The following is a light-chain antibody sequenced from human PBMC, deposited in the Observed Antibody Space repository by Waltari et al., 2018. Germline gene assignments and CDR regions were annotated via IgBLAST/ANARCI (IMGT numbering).Light chain of an antibody. CDR3: QQYYSTPPT. Sequence: DIVMTQSPDSLAVSLGEGATVNCKSSQTVFYSSTNKNYLAWYQQKPGQPPKLLLYWASTRESGLPDRFSGSGSETDFTLTISSLQAEDVAVYYCQQYYSTPPTFGQGTKLEI. CDR1: QTVFYSSTNKNY. CDR2: WAS. J-gene: IGKJ2*01. V-gene: IGKV4-1*01.